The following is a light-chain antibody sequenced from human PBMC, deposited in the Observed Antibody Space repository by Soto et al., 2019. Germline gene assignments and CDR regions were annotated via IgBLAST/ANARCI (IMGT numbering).Light chain of an antibody. Sequence: EVMLTQSPSTLSLSPGERATLSCRASQSVSSYLAWYQQKPGQAPRLLIYDASNRVTGIPARFSGSGSGTDLTLTISSLEPEDFAVYYCQQRSNWPPLTFGGGTKVDI. CDR3: QQRSNWPPLT. CDR1: QSVSSY. J-gene: IGKJ4*01. V-gene: IGKV3-11*01. CDR2: DAS.